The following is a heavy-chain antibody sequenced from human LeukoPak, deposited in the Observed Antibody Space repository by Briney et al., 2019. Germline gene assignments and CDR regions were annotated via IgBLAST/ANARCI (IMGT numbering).Heavy chain of an antibody. Sequence: SETLSLTCTVSGGSISSYYWSWIRQPSGKGLEWIGYIYSSGNTNYNPSLKGRVTISVDTSKNQFSLKLSSVTAADTAVYCCAREFCSSTRCYGAFDYWGQGILVTVSS. V-gene: IGHV4-59*01. CDR2: IYSSGNT. J-gene: IGHJ4*02. CDR3: AREFCSSTRCYGAFDY. D-gene: IGHD2-2*01. CDR1: GGSISSYY.